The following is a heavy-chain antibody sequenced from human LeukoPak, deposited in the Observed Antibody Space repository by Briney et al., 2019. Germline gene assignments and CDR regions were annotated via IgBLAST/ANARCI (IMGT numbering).Heavy chain of an antibody. V-gene: IGHV4-38-2*02. D-gene: IGHD3-22*01. Sequence: SETLPLTCIVSGYSISSGYYWGWIRQSPGKGLEWIGSILHSGSTHYNPSLKSRVTISVDTSKNQFPLKLSSVTAADTAVYYCSRHTSHYSDSSGYYAFDIWGQGTMVTVSS. CDR1: GYSISSGYY. CDR3: SRHTSHYSDSSGYYAFDI. CDR2: ILHSGST. J-gene: IGHJ3*02.